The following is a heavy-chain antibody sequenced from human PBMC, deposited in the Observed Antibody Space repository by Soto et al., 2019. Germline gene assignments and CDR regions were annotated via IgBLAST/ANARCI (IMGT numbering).Heavy chain of an antibody. CDR1: GLSIGNNNC. Sequence: SEPLSLTRGVSGLSIGNNNCWSWVRPPPGEGLEWIGEICHVANTYYTPSLKSRVTISMDKPNNQFSLTVTSLTAADTAVYYCARARRRGSVVGVYYGLDVWGQGTRVT. CDR3: ARARRRGSVVGVYYGLDV. D-gene: IGHD2-8*01. V-gene: IGHV4-4*02. CDR2: ICHVANT. J-gene: IGHJ6*02.